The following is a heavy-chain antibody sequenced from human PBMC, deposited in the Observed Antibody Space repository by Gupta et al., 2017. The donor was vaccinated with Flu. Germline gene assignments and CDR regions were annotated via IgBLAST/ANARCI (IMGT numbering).Heavy chain of an antibody. CDR3: ARDYDSTGTDDYYYFGMDV. CDR1: GGTFSSNA. CDR2: IIPKFDTP. D-gene: IGHD3-22*01. J-gene: IGHJ6*02. Sequence: QVQLVQSGAEVKKPGSSVKVSCKASGGTFSSNAISWVRQAPGQGLEWMGGIIPKFDTPNYAQKFQGRVTITADKSTSTAYMELSSLRSEDKAVYYCARDYDSTGTDDYYYFGMDVWGQGTTVTVS. V-gene: IGHV1-69*06.